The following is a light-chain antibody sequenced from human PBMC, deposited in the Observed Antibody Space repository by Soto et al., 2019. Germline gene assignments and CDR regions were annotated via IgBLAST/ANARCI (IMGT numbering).Light chain of an antibody. V-gene: IGKV1-39*01. CDR2: AAS. CDR3: QQANSFPLT. Sequence: DIQMTQSPSSLSASVGDRVTITCRASQSISTYLNWYQQKPGKVPKLLIYAASSLQSGVPSRFSGSGSGTDFTLTISSLQPEDFATYYCQQANSFPLTFGGGTKVDIK. J-gene: IGKJ4*01. CDR1: QSISTY.